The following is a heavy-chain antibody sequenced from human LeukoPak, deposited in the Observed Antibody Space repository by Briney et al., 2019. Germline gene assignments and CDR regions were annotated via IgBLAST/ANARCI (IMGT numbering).Heavy chain of an antibody. CDR1: GGTFSSYA. CDR2: IIPTFGTA. CDR3: ARADSPSDTAMITAPGY. Sequence: SVKVSCKASGGTFSSYAISWVRQAPGQGLEWMGGIIPTFGTAKYTQKFQGRVTITADESTSTAYMELSSLRSEDTAVYYCARADSPSDTAMITAPGYWGQGTLVTVSS. V-gene: IGHV1-69*13. D-gene: IGHD5-18*01. J-gene: IGHJ4*02.